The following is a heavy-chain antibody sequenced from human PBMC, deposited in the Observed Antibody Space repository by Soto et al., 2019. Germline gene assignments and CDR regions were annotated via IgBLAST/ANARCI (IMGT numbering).Heavy chain of an antibody. V-gene: IGHV1-18*01. J-gene: IGHJ5*02. Sequence: QVQLVQSGAEVKKPGASVKVSCKASGYTFTSYGISWVRQAPGQGLEWMGWISAYNGNTNYAQKLQGRVTMTTDTSTSTAYMERRSLRSDDTAVYYCARDPGYSSSWYGGGNFDPWGQGTLVTVSS. CDR1: GYTFTSYG. CDR2: ISAYNGNT. CDR3: ARDPGYSSSWYGGGNFDP. D-gene: IGHD6-13*01.